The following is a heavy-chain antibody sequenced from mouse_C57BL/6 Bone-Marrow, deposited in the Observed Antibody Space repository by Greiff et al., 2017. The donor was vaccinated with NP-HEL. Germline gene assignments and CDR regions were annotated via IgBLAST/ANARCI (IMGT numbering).Heavy chain of an antibody. CDR1: GYSFTGYY. V-gene: IGHV1-31*01. Sequence: EVKLVESGPELVKPGASVKISCKASGYSFTGYYMHWVKQSHGNILDWIGYIYPYNGVSSYNQKFKGKATLTVDKSSSTAYMELRSLTSEDSAVYYCARGGYDYDEDAMDYWGQGTSVTVSS. D-gene: IGHD2-4*01. CDR2: IYPYNGVS. CDR3: ARGGYDYDEDAMDY. J-gene: IGHJ4*01.